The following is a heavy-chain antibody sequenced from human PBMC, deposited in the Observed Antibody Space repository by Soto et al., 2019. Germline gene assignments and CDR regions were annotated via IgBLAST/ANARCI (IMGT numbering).Heavy chain of an antibody. V-gene: IGHV1-24*01. CDR2: FDPEDGET. D-gene: IGHD3-16*02. CDR3: ATTHYDYIWGSYRYGGWFDP. J-gene: IGHJ5*02. Sequence: QVQLVQSGAEVKKPGASVKVSCKVSGYTLTELSMHWVRQAPGKGLEWMGGFDPEDGETIYAQKFRGRVTMTEDTSTDTAYMELSSLRSEDTAVYYCATTHYDYIWGSYRYGGWFDPWGQGTLVTVSS. CDR1: GYTLTELS.